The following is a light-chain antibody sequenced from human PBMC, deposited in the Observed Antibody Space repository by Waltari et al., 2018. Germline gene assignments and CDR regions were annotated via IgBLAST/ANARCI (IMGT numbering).Light chain of an antibody. J-gene: IGLJ3*02. CDR1: GSNIGAGYD. CDR3: QSYDTSLSVV. Sequence: QSVLTQPPSVSAAPGQRVTISCTGSGSNIGAGYDVPWYQQLPRAAPKLLIYGSTSRPLGVPDRFFGSTSGTSASLAITGLQAEDEADYYCQSYDTSLSVVFGGGTKLTVL. CDR2: GST. V-gene: IGLV1-40*01.